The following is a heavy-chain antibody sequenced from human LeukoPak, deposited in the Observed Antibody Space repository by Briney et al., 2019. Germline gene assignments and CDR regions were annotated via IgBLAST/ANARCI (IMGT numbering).Heavy chain of an antibody. CDR1: GFTFSSYS. J-gene: IGHJ5*02. D-gene: IGHD3-3*01. V-gene: IGHV3-48*01. CDR2: ISSSSSTI. CDR3: ARDYYDFWSGHRGWFDP. Sequence: GGSLRLSCAASGFTFSSYSMNWVRQAPGKGLEWVSYISSSSSTIYYADSVKGRFTISRDNAKNSLYLQMNSLRAEDTAVYYCARDYYDFWSGHRGWFDPWGQGTLVTVSS.